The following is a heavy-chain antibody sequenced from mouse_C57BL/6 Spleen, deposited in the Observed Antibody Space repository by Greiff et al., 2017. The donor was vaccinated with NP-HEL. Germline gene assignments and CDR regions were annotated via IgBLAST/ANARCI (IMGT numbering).Heavy chain of an antibody. V-gene: IGHV1-69*01. CDR3: AMMDYGSSSGAMDY. CDR2: IDPSDSYT. Sequence: QVQLQQPGAELVMPGASVKLSCKASGYTFTSYWMHWVKQRPGQGLEWIGEIDPSDSYTNYNQKFKGKSTLTVDKSSSTAYMQLSSLTSEDSAVYYCAMMDYGSSSGAMDYWGQGTSVTVSS. CDR1: GYTFTSYW. J-gene: IGHJ4*01. D-gene: IGHD1-1*01.